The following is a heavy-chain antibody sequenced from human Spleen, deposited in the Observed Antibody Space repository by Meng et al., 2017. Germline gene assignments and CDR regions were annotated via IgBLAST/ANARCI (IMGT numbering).Heavy chain of an antibody. D-gene: IGHD6-19*01. V-gene: IGHV3-33*01. CDR3: ARLRTGYSSGWGIDY. CDR1: GFTFSSYG. Sequence: GESLKISCAASGFTFSSYGMHGVRQAPGKGLEWVAVIWYDGSNKYYADSVKGRFTISRDNSKNTLYLQMNSLRAEDTAVYYCARLRTGYSSGWGIDYWGQGTLVTVSS. CDR2: IWYDGSNK. J-gene: IGHJ4*02.